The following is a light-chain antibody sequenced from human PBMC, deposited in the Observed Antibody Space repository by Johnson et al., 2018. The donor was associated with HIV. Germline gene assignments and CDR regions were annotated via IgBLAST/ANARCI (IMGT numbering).Light chain of an antibody. V-gene: IGLV1-51*01. Sequence: QSVLTQPPSVSAAPGQKVTISCSGSSSNIGNNYVSWYQQLPGRAPKLLIYDNNKRPSGIPDRFSGSESGSSATLGITGLQTGAEADYYCGTWDSSLGVFGTGTKVTVL. CDR3: GTWDSSLGV. CDR2: DNN. J-gene: IGLJ1*01. CDR1: SSNIGNNY.